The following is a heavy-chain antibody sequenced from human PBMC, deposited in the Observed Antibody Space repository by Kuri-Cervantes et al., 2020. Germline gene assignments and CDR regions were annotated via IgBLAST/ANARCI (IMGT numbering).Heavy chain of an antibody. V-gene: IGHV3-30*18. CDR3: AKELNYYDSSGYGPV. Sequence: GESLKISCGASGFTFSSYGMHWVRQAPGKGLEWVAVISYDGSNKYYADSVKGRFTISRDNSKNTLYLQMSSLRAEDTAVYYCAKELNYYDSSGYGPVWGQGTLVTVSS. CDR1: GFTFSSYG. D-gene: IGHD3-22*01. J-gene: IGHJ4*02. CDR2: ISYDGSNK.